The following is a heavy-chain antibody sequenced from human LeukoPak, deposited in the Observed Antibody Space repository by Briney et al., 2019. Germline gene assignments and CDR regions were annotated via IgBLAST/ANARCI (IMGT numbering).Heavy chain of an antibody. V-gene: IGHV3-43D*03. J-gene: IGHJ6*03. CDR1: GFTFDDYA. Sequence: PGGSLRLSCAASGFTFDDYAMHWVRQAPGKGLEWVSLISWDGGSTYYADSVKGRFTISRDNSKNSLYLQTNSLRAEDTALYYCAKEAVAGGYYYYYMDVWGKGTTVTVSS. CDR2: ISWDGGST. D-gene: IGHD6-19*01. CDR3: AKEAVAGGYYYYYMDV.